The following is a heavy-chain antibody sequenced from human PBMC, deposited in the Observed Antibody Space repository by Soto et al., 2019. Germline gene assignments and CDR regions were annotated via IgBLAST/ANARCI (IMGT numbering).Heavy chain of an antibody. Sequence: GSLRLSCAASGFSLSDYSMIWVRQAPGKGLEWLSSISRSSSYIYYADSVKGRFTVSRDNAKNSLYLQMNSLRAEDTAVYYCVASSCSSTSCYFSGFFDPWGQGTLVTVSS. D-gene: IGHD2-2*01. J-gene: IGHJ5*02. CDR1: GFSLSDYS. V-gene: IGHV3-21*01. CDR2: ISRSSSYI. CDR3: VASSCSSTSCYFSGFFDP.